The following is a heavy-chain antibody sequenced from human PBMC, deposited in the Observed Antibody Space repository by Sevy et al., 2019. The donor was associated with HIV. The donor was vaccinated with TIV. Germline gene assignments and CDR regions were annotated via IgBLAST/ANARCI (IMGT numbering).Heavy chain of an antibody. J-gene: IGHJ6*02. Sequence: GGSLRLSCAASGFTFSSYWMSWVRQAPGKGLEWVANIKQDGSEKYYVDSVKGRFTISRDNAKNSLYLQMNSLRAEDTAVYYCARLILELYYYYYGMDVWGQGTTVTVSS. CDR3: ARLILELYYYYYGMDV. D-gene: IGHD2-15*01. V-gene: IGHV3-7*01. CDR2: IKQDGSEK. CDR1: GFTFSSYW.